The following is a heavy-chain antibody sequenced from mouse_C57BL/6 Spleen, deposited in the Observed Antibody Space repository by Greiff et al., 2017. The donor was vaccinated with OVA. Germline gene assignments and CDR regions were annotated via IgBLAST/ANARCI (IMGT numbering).Heavy chain of an antibody. CDR1: GFTFSDYG. D-gene: IGHD3-2*02. V-gene: IGHV5-17*01. CDR3: ARTAQATYAMDY. J-gene: IGHJ4*01. CDR2: ISSGSSTI. Sequence: EVMLVESGGGLVKPGGSLKLSCAASGFTFSDYGMHWVRQAPEKGLAWVAYISSGSSTIYYADTVKGRFTFSKDNAKNTLFLQMTSLRSEDTAMYYCARTAQATYAMDYWGQGTSVTVSS.